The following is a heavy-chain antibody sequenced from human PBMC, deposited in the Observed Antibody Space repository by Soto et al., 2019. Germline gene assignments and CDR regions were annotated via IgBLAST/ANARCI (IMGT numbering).Heavy chain of an antibody. J-gene: IGHJ4*02. Sequence: ASVKVSCKASGYTFTSYGISWVRQAPGQGLEWMGWISAYNSNTNYAQKLQGRVTMTTDTSTSTAYMELRSLRSDGTAVYYCARSYYNAPHFDYWGQGTLVTVSS. D-gene: IGHD3-10*01. V-gene: IGHV1-18*01. CDR2: ISAYNSNT. CDR1: GYTFTSYG. CDR3: ARSYYNAPHFDY.